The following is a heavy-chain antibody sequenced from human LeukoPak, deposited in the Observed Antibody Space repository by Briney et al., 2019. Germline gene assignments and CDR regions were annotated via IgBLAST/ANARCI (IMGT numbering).Heavy chain of an antibody. D-gene: IGHD2-2*01. CDR1: GFTLGSYS. V-gene: IGHV3-21*01. J-gene: IGHJ1*01. Sequence: PGGSLRLSCVGSGFTLGSYSMNWVRLAPGKGLEWVASFSTIGAYISYAESVKARFTISRDSAKNSLYLQMNSLRAEDTAVYYCASRPPVHCSSTSCFEYFLHWGQGTLVTVSS. CDR2: FSTIGAYI. CDR3: ASRPPVHCSSTSCFEYFLH.